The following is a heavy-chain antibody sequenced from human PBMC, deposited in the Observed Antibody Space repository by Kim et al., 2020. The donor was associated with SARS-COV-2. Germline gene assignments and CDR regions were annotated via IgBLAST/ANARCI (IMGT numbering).Heavy chain of an antibody. CDR2: ISSSGSTI. CDR3: ARGSPYYYDSSGSRDAFDI. V-gene: IGHV3-48*03. D-gene: IGHD3-22*01. Sequence: GGSLRLSCAASGFTFSSYEMNWVRQAPGKGLEGVSYISSSGSTIYYADSVKGRFTISRDNAKNSLYLQMNSLRAEDTAVYYCARGSPYYYDSSGSRDAFDIWGQGTMVTVSS. CDR1: GFTFSSYE. J-gene: IGHJ3*02.